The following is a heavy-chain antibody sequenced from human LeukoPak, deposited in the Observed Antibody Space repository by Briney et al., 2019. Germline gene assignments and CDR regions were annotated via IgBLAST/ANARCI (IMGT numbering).Heavy chain of an antibody. CDR2: IYSGGTT. CDR1: GFTVSGNY. J-gene: IGHJ5*02. CDR3: AKDNWFDP. V-gene: IGHV3-53*01. Sequence: GGSLRLSCAVSGFTVSGNYMSWVRQAPGKGLEWVSLIYSGGTTYYADSVKGRFTISRDNARNTLYLQISSLKAEDTAAYYCAKDNWFDPWGQGTLVTVSS.